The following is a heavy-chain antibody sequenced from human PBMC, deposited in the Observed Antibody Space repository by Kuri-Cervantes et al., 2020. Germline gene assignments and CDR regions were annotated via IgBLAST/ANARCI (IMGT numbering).Heavy chain of an antibody. J-gene: IGHJ6*02. CDR3: ATLHDAYSSSWYGYYYYGMDV. CDR1: GGSISSSSYY. D-gene: IGHD6-13*01. Sequence: GSLRLSCTVSGGSISSSSYYWGWIRQPPGKGLEWIGSIYYSGSTYYNPSLKSRVTISVDTSKNQSSLKLSSVTAADTAVYYCATLHDAYSSSWYGYYYYGMDVWGQGTTVTVSS. CDR2: IYYSGST. V-gene: IGHV4-39*01.